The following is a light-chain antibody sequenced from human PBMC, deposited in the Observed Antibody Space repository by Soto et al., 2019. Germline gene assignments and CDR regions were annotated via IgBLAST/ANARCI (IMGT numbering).Light chain of an antibody. Sequence: QSALTQPASVSGYPGQSIAISCTGTSSDVGGYNYVSWYQQHPGKTPNLMIYDVSNRPSGVSNRFSGSKSGNTASLTISGLQAEDEAAYYCSSYTSSSTWVFGGGTKLTVL. CDR2: DVS. CDR3: SSYTSSSTWV. CDR1: SSDVGGYNY. J-gene: IGLJ3*02. V-gene: IGLV2-14*01.